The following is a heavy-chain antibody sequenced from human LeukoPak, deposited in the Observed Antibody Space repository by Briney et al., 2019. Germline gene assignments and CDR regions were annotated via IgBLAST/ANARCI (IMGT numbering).Heavy chain of an antibody. D-gene: IGHD4-11*01. J-gene: IGHJ6*03. V-gene: IGHV1-69*13. CDR1: GGTFSSYA. Sequence: GASVKVSCKASGGTFSSYAISWVRQAPGQGLEWMGGIIPIFGTANYAQKFQGRVTITADESTSTAYMELSSLRSEDTAVYYCARVAVTTRGGVLYYYYMDVWGKGTTVTVSS. CDR3: ARVAVTTRGGVLYYYYMDV. CDR2: IIPIFGTA.